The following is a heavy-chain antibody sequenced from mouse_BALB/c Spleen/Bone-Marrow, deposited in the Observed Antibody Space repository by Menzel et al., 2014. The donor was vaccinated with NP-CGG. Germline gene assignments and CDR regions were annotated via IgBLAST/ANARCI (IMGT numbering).Heavy chain of an antibody. CDR2: IDPSDSYT. V-gene: IGHV1S127*01. CDR3: TRGDCDWYFDV. J-gene: IGHJ1*01. CDR1: GYTFTSYW. Sequence: QVHVKQSGAELVKPGASVKMSCKASGYTFTSYWMHWVKQRPGQGLEWIGVIDPSDSYTSYNQKFKGKATLTVDTSSSTAYMQLSSLTSEDSAVYYCTRGDCDWYFDVWGAGTTVTVSS.